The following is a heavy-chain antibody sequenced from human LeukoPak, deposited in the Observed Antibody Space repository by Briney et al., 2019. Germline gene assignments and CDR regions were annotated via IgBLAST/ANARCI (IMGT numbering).Heavy chain of an antibody. CDR1: GFTFSLYW. V-gene: IGHV3-7*01. CDR3: AKWGPYCVGDYCPALDS. Sequence: QPGGSLRLSCATSGFTFSLYWMNWVRQAPGKGLEWVANINQDGSKKRYADSMKGRFTISRDNAKESLYLQLNSLRAEDTAVYYCAKWGPYCVGDYCPALDSWGPGTLVTVSS. CDR2: INQDGSKK. J-gene: IGHJ4*02. D-gene: IGHD2-21*02.